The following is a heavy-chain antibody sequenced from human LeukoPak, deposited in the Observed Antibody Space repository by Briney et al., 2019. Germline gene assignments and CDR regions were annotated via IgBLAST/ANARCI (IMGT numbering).Heavy chain of an antibody. D-gene: IGHD1-1*01. V-gene: IGHV3-64*01. J-gene: IGHJ3*02. CDR3: ARVGDDDAFDI. CDR1: GFTFRSYS. Sequence: GGSLRLSCAASGFTFRSYSMHWVRQAPGKGLEYVSANSTDGDNTYYANSVKDRFTISRDNSKNTLFLQMGSLTADDMAIYYCARVGDDDAFDIWGQGTMVIVSS. CDR2: NSTDGDNT.